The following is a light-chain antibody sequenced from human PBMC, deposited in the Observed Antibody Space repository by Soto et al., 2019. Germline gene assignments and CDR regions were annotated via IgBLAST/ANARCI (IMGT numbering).Light chain of an antibody. J-gene: IGKJ1*01. V-gene: IGKV3-20*01. CDR1: QSVSSN. CDR2: GAT. CDR3: QLYGTSPKT. Sequence: TQSPATLSVSPGERATLSCRASQSVSSNLAWYQQKPGQAPRLLIYGATSRATGIPDRFSGSGSGTDFTLTISRLEPEDFAVYYCQLYGTSPKTFGQGTKVDNK.